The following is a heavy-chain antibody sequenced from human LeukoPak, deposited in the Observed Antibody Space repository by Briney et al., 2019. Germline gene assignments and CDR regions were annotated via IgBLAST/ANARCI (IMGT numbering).Heavy chain of an antibody. J-gene: IGHJ6*02. CDR3: ARGSYDFWSGYSPYYYYYYGMDV. Sequence: SETLSLTCAVSGGSISSGGYYWSWIRQPPGKGLEWIGYIYYSGSTNYNPSLKSRVTISVDTSKNQFSLKLSSVTAADTAVYYCARGSYDFWSGYSPYYYYYYGMDVWGQGTTVTVSS. D-gene: IGHD3-3*01. V-gene: IGHV4-61*08. CDR1: GGSISSGGYY. CDR2: IYYSGST.